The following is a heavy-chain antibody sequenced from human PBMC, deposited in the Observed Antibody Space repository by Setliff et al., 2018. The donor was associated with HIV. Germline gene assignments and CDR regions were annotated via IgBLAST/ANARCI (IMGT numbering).Heavy chain of an antibody. CDR3: TRESIAIAAADNNFDY. D-gene: IGHD6-25*01. J-gene: IGHJ4*02. CDR2: INSDGSAR. Sequence: PGGSLRLSCEASGFTFSNHWMHWVRQVPGEGLLWVSRINSDGSARGYADSVKGRFTISRDNAKNTLYLQMNSLRAEDTAVYYCTRESIAIAAADNNFDYWGQGTLVTVSS. CDR1: GFTFSNHW. V-gene: IGHV3-74*01.